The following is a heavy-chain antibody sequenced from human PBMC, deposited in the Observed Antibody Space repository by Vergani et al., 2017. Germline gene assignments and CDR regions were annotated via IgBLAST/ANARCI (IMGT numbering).Heavy chain of an antibody. D-gene: IGHD3-22*01. J-gene: IGHJ3*02. V-gene: IGHV3-33*01. Sequence: QVQLVESGGGVVQPGRSLRLSCAASGFTFSSYGMHWVRQAPGKGLEWVAVIWYDGSNKYYADSVKGRFTISRDNSKNTLYLQMNSLRAEDTAVYHCARHYDSSLAGMFDIWGQGTMVTVSS. CDR2: IWYDGSNK. CDR3: ARHYDSSLAGMFDI. CDR1: GFTFSSYG.